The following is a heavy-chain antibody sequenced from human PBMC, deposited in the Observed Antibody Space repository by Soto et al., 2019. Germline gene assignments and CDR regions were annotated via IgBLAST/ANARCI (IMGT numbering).Heavy chain of an antibody. V-gene: IGHV3-30-3*01. J-gene: IGHJ4*02. CDR2: ISDDGSNK. CDR3: ARDHVAISWSYFDY. D-gene: IGHD6-13*01. CDR1: GFTFSNYA. Sequence: QVQLVESGGGVVQPGRSLRLSCAVSGFTFSNYAMHWVRQAPGKGLEWVAVISDDGSNKKYADSVKGRFTISRDNSKNPMYMQMNSLRAEDTALYYCARDHVAISWSYFDYWGQGTLVTVSS.